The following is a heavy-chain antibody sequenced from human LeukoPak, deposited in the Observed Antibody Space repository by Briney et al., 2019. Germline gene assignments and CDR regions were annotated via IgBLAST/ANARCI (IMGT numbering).Heavy chain of an antibody. CDR3: AKNTYYYDSSGYYYVFYFDY. J-gene: IGHJ4*02. V-gene: IGHV3-23*01. Sequence: PGGSLRLSCAASGFTFSSHAMSWVRQAPGKGLEWVSAISGSGGSTYYADSVKGRFTISRDNSKNTLYLQMNSLRAEDTAVYYCAKNTYYYDSSGYYYVFYFDYWGQGTLVTVSS. CDR2: ISGSGGST. D-gene: IGHD3-22*01. CDR1: GFTFSSHA.